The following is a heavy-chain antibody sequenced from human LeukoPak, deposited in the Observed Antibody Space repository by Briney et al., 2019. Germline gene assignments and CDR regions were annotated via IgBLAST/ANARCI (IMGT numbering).Heavy chain of an antibody. Sequence: GGSLRLSCAASGFTFSSHGMHWVRQAPGKGLEWVAFIRYDGSNKYYADSVKGRFTISRDNSKNTLYLQMNSLRAEDTAVYYCAKDLVHYYDSSGSPDYWGQGTLVTVSS. CDR1: GFTFSSHG. CDR2: IRYDGSNK. V-gene: IGHV3-30*02. CDR3: AKDLVHYYDSSGSPDY. J-gene: IGHJ4*02. D-gene: IGHD3-22*01.